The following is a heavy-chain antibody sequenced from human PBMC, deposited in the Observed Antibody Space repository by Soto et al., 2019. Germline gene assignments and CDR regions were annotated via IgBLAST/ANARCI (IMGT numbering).Heavy chain of an antibody. V-gene: IGHV3-11*01. CDR1: VFTFSDYY. CDR3: ARDYYDSSGYYYYFDY. J-gene: IGHJ4*02. D-gene: IGHD3-22*01. Sequence: SLRLSCSASVFTFSDYYMNWIRQAPGKGLEWVSYISSSGNTIYYADSMKGRFTISRDNAKNSLYLQMNSLRAEDTAVYYCARDYYDSSGYYYYFDYWGQGTLVTVSS. CDR2: ISSSGNTI.